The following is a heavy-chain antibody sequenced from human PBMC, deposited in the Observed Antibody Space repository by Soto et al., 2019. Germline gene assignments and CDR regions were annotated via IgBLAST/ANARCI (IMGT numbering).Heavy chain of an antibody. CDR3: ARGENRYETGGYYYTISYYGMEV. CDR2: ISASGSTI. Sequence: GGSLRLSCAASGFVFSDYYMSWIRQAPGKGLEWVSDISASGSTIYYAASVKGRFTVSRDNAKNSLYLEMHSLRAEDTAIYYCARGENRYETGGYYYTISYYGMEVWGQGTTVTVSS. D-gene: IGHD3-22*01. J-gene: IGHJ6*02. V-gene: IGHV3-11*01. CDR1: GFVFSDYY.